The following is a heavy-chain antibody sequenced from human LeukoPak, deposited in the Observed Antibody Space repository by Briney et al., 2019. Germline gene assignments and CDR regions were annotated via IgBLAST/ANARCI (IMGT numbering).Heavy chain of an antibody. CDR3: VIHLVYYGSGSSAY. J-gene: IGHJ4*02. Sequence: GASVKVSCKASGYTFTGYYMHWVRQAPGQGLEWMGWINPNSGGTNFAQKFQGRVTMTEDTSTDTVYMELSSLRSEDTAVYYCVIHLVYYGSGSSAYWGQGTQVTVSS. V-gene: IGHV1-2*02. CDR2: INPNSGGT. D-gene: IGHD3-10*01. CDR1: GYTFTGYY.